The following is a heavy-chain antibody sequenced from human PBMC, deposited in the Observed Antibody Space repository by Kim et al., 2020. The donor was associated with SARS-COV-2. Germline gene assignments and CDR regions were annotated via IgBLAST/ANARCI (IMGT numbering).Heavy chain of an antibody. V-gene: IGHV7-4-1*02. CDR2: INPTTGNP. CDR1: GYTLTHFA. Sequence: ASVKVSCKASGYTLTHFALNWFRQAPGQGLEWVGWINPTTGNPTYAQGFTGRFDFSLDTSVSTAYLQISSLEADDTAIYYCVRDAPVQVASLFDHWGQGT. J-gene: IGHJ5*02. CDR3: VRDAPVQVASLFDH.